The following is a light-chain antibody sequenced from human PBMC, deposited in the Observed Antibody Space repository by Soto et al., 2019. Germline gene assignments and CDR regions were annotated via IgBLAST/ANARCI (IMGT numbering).Light chain of an antibody. CDR3: QQSYSTPPT. CDR2: GAS. J-gene: IGKJ3*01. Sequence: EVVLTQSPATLSLSPGERAALSCKASQSVHNFLAWYQQKPGQAPRLLIYGASTRAAGVPPRFSGSGSGTDFTLTISSLEPEDFATYYCQQSYSTPPTFGPGTKVDIK. CDR1: QSVHNF. V-gene: IGKV3-11*01.